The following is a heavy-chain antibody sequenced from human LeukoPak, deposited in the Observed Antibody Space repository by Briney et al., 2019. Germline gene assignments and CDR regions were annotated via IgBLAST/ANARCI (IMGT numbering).Heavy chain of an antibody. CDR1: GFTFSDYY. J-gene: IGHJ4*02. V-gene: IGHV3-11*04. D-gene: IGHD6-6*01. CDR3: ASSRSSYLFDY. Sequence: TGGSLRLSCAASGFTFSDYYMSWIRQAPGKGLEWVSYISSSGSTIYYADSVKGRFTISRDNAKNSLYLQMNSLRAEDTAVYYCASSRSSYLFDYWGQGTLVTVSS. CDR2: ISSSGSTI.